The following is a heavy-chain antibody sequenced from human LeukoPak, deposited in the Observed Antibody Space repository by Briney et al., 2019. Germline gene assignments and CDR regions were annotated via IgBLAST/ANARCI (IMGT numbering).Heavy chain of an antibody. CDR2: TYNSGNT. CDR3: ARSSGWRDAFDF. V-gene: IGHV4-31*01. D-gene: IGHD6-19*01. CDR1: GGSISISGFY. Sequence: SETLSLTCSVSGGSISISGFYWNWIPQLPGKGLEWIGYTYNSGNTYYNPSFGSPVTISTDTSMNQFFLKSHSVTAADTAVYYCARSSGWRDAFDFWGRGTMVTVSS. J-gene: IGHJ3*01.